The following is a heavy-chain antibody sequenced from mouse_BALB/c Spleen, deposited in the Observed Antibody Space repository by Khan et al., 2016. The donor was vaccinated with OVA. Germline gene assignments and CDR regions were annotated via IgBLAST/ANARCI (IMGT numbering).Heavy chain of an antibody. CDR2: INPYNGDT. J-gene: IGHJ4*01. Sequence: VRLQQSGPELVKPGASVKISCKASGYSFTGYFMNWVKQSHGKSLEWIGRINPYNGDTFYNQKFKGKATLTVDKSSSPAHMELLSLTSEDSAVYNCTDGYYRDAMDYWGQGTSVTVSS. D-gene: IGHD2-3*01. CDR3: TDGYYRDAMDY. CDR1: GYSFTGYF. V-gene: IGHV1-37*01.